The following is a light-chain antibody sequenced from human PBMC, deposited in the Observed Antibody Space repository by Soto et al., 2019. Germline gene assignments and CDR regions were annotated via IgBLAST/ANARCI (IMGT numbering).Light chain of an antibody. Sequence: QSALTQPPSASGSPGQSVTISCTGTSSDVGGYNFVSWYQQHPGKAPKLMIYEVSERPSGVPDRFSGSKSGNTASLTVSGLQAEDEGGYYCSSYAGSNIVVFGGGTKVTVL. CDR3: SSYAGSNIVV. J-gene: IGLJ2*01. CDR2: EVS. CDR1: SSDVGGYNF. V-gene: IGLV2-8*01.